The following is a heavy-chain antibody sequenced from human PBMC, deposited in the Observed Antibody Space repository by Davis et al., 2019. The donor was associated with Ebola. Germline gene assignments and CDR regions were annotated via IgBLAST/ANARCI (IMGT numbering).Heavy chain of an antibody. V-gene: IGHV3-49*04. CDR2: VRGKAYGGTM. CDR1: GFTFGDFT. Sequence: SLKISCTASGFTFGDFTMTWVRQAPGKGLEWVGLVRGKAYGGTMEYGTSVRGRFTISRDDSKSVAYLQMNNLKTDDSAVYFCTRGSGRFEYWGQGTRVIVSS. J-gene: IGHJ4*02. CDR3: TRGSGRFEY. D-gene: IGHD1-26*01.